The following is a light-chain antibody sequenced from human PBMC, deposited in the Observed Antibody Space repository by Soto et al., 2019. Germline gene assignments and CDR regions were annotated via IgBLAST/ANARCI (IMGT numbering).Light chain of an antibody. CDR1: QSVSSSY. CDR3: QQYGSSPMYT. CDR2: GAS. V-gene: IGKV3-20*01. J-gene: IGKJ2*01. Sequence: ESVLTQSPGTLSLSPGERATLSCRASQSVSSSYLAWYQQKPGQARRLLIYGASSRATGIPDRFSGSGSGTDFTLTISRLEPEDFAVYYCQQYGSSPMYTFGQGTKLEIK.